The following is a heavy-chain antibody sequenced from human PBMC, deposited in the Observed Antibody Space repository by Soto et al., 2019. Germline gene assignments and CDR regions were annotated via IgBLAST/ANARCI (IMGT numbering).Heavy chain of an antibody. CDR2: ISYDRSNK. D-gene: IGHD1-26*01. Sequence: GGSLRLSCAASAFSFSNYFMHWVRQAPGKGLEWVALISYDRSNKYYADSVKGRFTISRDNSKNTLYLQMNSLRAEDTAVYYCAKGRGSYSYYFDYWGQGTLVTVSS. J-gene: IGHJ4*02. CDR3: AKGRGSYSYYFDY. V-gene: IGHV3-30*18. CDR1: AFSFSNYF.